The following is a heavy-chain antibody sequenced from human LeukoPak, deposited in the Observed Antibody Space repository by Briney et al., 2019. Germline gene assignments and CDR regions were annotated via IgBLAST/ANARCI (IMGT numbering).Heavy chain of an antibody. Sequence: GGSLRLSCAPSGFTFSSYWMHWVRQAPGKGLVWVSRINSDGSSTSYADSVKGRFTISRDNAKNTLYLQMNGLRAEDTANYYCARDLGGSSKKEFDYWGQGTLVTVSS. J-gene: IGHJ4*02. D-gene: IGHD1-26*01. CDR3: ARDLGGSSKKEFDY. CDR2: INSDGSST. V-gene: IGHV3-74*01. CDR1: GFTFSSYW.